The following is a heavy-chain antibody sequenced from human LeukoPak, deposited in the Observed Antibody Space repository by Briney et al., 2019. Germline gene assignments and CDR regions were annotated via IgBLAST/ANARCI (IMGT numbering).Heavy chain of an antibody. J-gene: IGHJ4*02. V-gene: IGHV4-59*08. CDR3: ARLVYDSRGYYFDY. CDR2: IRYSGSA. Sequence: SETLSLTCTVSGDPISNYYWSWIRQPPGKGLEWIGYIRYSGSANYNPSLRSRVTTSIDTSKNQFFLKLSSVTAADTAVYHCARLVYDSRGYYFDYWGQGTLVIVSS. D-gene: IGHD3-22*01. CDR1: GDPISNYY.